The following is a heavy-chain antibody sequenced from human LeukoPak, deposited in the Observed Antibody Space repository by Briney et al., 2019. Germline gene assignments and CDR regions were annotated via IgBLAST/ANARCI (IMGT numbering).Heavy chain of an antibody. CDR1: GGSISSYY. D-gene: IGHD1-26*01. CDR2: IYYSGST. V-gene: IGHV4-59*01. CDR3: ARVESVGAMTSYWYFDL. J-gene: IGHJ2*01. Sequence: SETLSLTCTVSGGSISSYYWSWIRQPPGKGLEWIGYIYYSGSTNYNPSLKSRVTISVDTSKNQFSLKLSSVTAADTAVYYCARVESVGAMTSYWYFDLWGRGTLVTVSS.